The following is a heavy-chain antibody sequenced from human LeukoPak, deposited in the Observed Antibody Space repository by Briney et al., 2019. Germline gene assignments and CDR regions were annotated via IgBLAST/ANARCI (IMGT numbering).Heavy chain of an antibody. V-gene: IGHV4-30-4*07. CDR3: AREGSSGYYYPNPGAFDI. Sequence: PSETLSLTCAVSGGSISSGGYSWSWIRQPPGKGLDWIGYFYYSGSTYYNPSLKSRVTISVDTSKNQFSLKLSSVTAADTAVYYCAREGSSGYYYPNPGAFDIWGQGTMVTVSS. CDR1: GGSISSGGYS. J-gene: IGHJ3*02. D-gene: IGHD3-22*01. CDR2: FYYSGST.